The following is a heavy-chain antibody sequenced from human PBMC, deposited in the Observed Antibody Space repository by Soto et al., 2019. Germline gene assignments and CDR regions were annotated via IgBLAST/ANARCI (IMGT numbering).Heavy chain of an antibody. CDR1: GFTFSSYW. CDR3: ARGMMVRGATRFDP. Sequence: GGSLRLSCAASGFTFSSYWMHWVRQAPGKGLVWVSRINSDGSSTSYADSVKGRFTISRDNAKHTLYLQMNSLRAEDTAVYYCARGMMVRGATRFDPWGQGTLGTVSS. D-gene: IGHD3-10*01. CDR2: INSDGSST. V-gene: IGHV3-74*01. J-gene: IGHJ5*02.